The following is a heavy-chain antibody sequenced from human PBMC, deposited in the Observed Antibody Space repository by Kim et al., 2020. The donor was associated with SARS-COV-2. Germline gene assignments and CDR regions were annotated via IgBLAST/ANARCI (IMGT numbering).Heavy chain of an antibody. V-gene: IGHV4-59*01. CDR3: ARVPGYNWNYYYYYGMDV. Sequence: SETLSLTCTVSGGSISSYYWSWIRQPPGKGLEWIGYIYYSGSTNYNPSLKSRGTISVDTSKNQFSLKLSSVTAADTAVYYCARVPGYNWNYYYYYGMDVWGQGTTVTVSS. CDR2: IYYSGST. J-gene: IGHJ6*02. D-gene: IGHD1-1*01. CDR1: GGSISSYY.